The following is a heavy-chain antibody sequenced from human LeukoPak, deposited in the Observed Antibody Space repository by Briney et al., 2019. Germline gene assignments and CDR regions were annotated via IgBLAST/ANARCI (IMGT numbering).Heavy chain of an antibody. CDR3: ASSLGHCSGGNCY. CDR2: IDPNSGAT. CDR1: GYSFIGYY. J-gene: IGHJ4*02. D-gene: IGHD2-15*01. Sequence: ASVKVSCKASGYSFIGYYIYWVRQAPGQGPEWMGWIDPNSGATTYAQKFQGRVSVSRDTSLTTVYMELSRLTSDDTAIYYCASSLGHCSGGNCYWGQGTLVTVSS. V-gene: IGHV1-2*02.